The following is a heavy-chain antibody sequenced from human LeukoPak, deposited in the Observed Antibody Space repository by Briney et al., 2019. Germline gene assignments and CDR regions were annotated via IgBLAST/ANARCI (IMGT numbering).Heavy chain of an antibody. V-gene: IGHV1-69*13. J-gene: IGHJ4*02. CDR1: GGTFSSYA. CDR3: ARAPNYYGSGTLDY. Sequence: GASVKVSCKASGGTFSSYAISWVRQAPGQGLEWMGGIIPIFSTANYAQKFQGRVTITADESTSTAYMELSSLRSEDTAVYYCARAPNYYGSGTLDYWGQGTLVTVSS. CDR2: IIPIFSTA. D-gene: IGHD3-10*01.